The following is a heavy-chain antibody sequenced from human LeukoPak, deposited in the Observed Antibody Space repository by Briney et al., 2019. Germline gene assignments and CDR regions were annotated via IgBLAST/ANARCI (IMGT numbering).Heavy chain of an antibody. CDR3: ARGNAHAFDI. D-gene: IGHD1-1*01. CDR1: GFTFNSHW. J-gene: IGHJ3*02. CDR2: IHSDGSST. Sequence: GGSVRLSCAASGFTFNSHWMHWVRQAPGKGLVWVSRIHSDGSSTTSADSVKGRFTISRDNAENTLYLQMNSLRAEDTAVYFCARGNAHAFDIWGQGTMVTVSS. V-gene: IGHV3-74*01.